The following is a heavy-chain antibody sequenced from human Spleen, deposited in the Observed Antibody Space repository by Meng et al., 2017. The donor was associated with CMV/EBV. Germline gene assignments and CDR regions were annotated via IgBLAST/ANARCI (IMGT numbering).Heavy chain of an antibody. J-gene: IGHJ6*02. CDR1: GYSFTGYH. D-gene: IGHD6-13*01. CDR2: ISAYNGNT. V-gene: IGHV1-18*04. CDR3: ARDRGQLVFKGYGMDV. Sequence: ASVKVSCKASGYSFTGYHMHWVRQAPGQGLEWMGWISAYNGNTNYAQKLQGRVTMTTDTSTSTAYMELRSLRSDDTAVYYCARDRGQLVFKGYGMDVWGQGTTVTVSS.